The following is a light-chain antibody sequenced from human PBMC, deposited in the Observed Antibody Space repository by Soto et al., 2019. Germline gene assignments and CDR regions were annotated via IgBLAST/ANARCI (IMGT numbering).Light chain of an antibody. V-gene: IGKV1-33*01. CDR3: HQYDNLPPT. Sequence: DIQMTQSPYSLSASVGDRVTITCRASQDINNYLDWYQVKPGKAPKLLIYDATNLETGVPSRFSGSGSRTDFSFTISSLQPEDVAIYYCHQYDNLPPTFGQGTRLEIK. J-gene: IGKJ5*01. CDR1: QDINNY. CDR2: DAT.